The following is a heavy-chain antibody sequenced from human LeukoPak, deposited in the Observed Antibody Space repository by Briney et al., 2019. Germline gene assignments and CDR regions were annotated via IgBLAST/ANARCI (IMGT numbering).Heavy chain of an antibody. Sequence: PGGSLRLSCAASGFTVSSNYMNWVRQAPGKGLEWVSTVFSDGTTYYADSVKGRFTISRDNSKNTLYLQMSSVGDEDTAVYYCARDPRVDHSGMDVWGQGTTVTVSS. D-gene: IGHD2-15*01. CDR2: VFSDGTT. CDR3: ARDPRVDHSGMDV. V-gene: IGHV3-66*01. CDR1: GFTVSSNY. J-gene: IGHJ6*02.